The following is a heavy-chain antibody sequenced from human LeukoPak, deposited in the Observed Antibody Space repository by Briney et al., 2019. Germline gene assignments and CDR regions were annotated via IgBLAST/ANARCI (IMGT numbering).Heavy chain of an antibody. CDR2: INHSGSTT. J-gene: IGHJ4*02. V-gene: IGHV4-34*01. Sequence: PSETLSLTCAVYGGSFSDYYWSWIRQPPGKGLEWIGEINHSGSTTNYNPSLKSRATISVDTSNNQFSLNLRSVTAADTAVYYCARGGGASLGSSDHWGQGTLVTVSS. D-gene: IGHD3-16*01. CDR3: ARGGGASLGSSDH. CDR1: GGSFSDYY.